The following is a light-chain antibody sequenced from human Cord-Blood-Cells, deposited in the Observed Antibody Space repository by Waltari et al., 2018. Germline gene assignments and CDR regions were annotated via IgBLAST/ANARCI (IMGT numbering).Light chain of an antibody. CDR1: QSISSY. J-gene: IGKJ1*01. CDR2: AAS. Sequence: DIQMTQSPSSLSASVGDRATITCRASQSISSYLNWYQQKPGKAPKLLIYAASSLQSGVPSRFSGSGSGTDFTLTINSLQPEDFATYYCQQSYSTWTFGQGTKVEIK. V-gene: IGKV1-39*01. CDR3: QQSYSTWT.